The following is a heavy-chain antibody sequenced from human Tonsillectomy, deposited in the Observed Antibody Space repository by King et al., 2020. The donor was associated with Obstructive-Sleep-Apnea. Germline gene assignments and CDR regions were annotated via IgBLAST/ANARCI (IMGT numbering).Heavy chain of an antibody. CDR1: GASVNSFY. CDR2: IYTSGST. D-gene: IGHD1-7*01. J-gene: IGHJ6*02. V-gene: IGHV4-4*07. CDR3: ARVGETIYYYYGMDV. Sequence: VQLQESGPGLVEPSETLSLTCTVSGASVNSFYWSWIRQPAGEGLEWIGRIYTSGSTDYNPSLQSRVTMSVDTSKNQFSLKLTSVTAADTAVYYCARVGETIYYYYGMDVWGQGTTVTVSS.